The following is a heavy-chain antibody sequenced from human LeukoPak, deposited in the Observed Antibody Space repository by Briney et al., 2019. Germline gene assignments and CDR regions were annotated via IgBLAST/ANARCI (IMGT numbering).Heavy chain of an antibody. J-gene: IGHJ4*02. CDR3: ARGAGEYYDSSDSYFDY. D-gene: IGHD3-22*01. Sequence: SETLSLTCAVYGGSFSGYYWSWIRQPPGKGLEWIGEINHSGSTNYNPSHKSRVTISVDTSKNQFSLKLSSVTAANTAVYYCARGAGEYYDSSDSYFDYWGQGTLVTVSS. CDR1: GGSFSGYY. V-gene: IGHV4-34*01. CDR2: INHSGST.